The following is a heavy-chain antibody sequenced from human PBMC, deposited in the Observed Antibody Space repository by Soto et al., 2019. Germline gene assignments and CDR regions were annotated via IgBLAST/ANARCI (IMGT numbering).Heavy chain of an antibody. J-gene: IGHJ4*02. CDR3: ARVRYSSGWYAY. CDR2: INHSGST. D-gene: IGHD6-19*01. Sequence: SETLSRTCAVYGGSFSGYYWSWIRQPPGKGLEWIGEINHSGSTNYNPSLKSRVTISVDTSKNQFSLKLSSVTAADTAVYYCARVRYSSGWYAYWGQGTLVTVSS. V-gene: IGHV4-34*01. CDR1: GGSFSGYY.